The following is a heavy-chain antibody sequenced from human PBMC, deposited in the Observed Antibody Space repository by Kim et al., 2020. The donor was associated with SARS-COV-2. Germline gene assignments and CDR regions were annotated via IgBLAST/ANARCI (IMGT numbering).Heavy chain of an antibody. CDR1: GYSFTSYW. V-gene: IGHV5-10-1*01. CDR3: ARLVAVAGSFDY. CDR2: IDPSDSYT. Sequence: GESLKISCKGSGYSFTSYWISWVRQMPGKGLEWMGMIDPSDSYTNYSPSFQGDVTISADKSISTAYLQWSSLKASDTAMYYCARLVAVAGSFDYWGQGTLVTVSS. J-gene: IGHJ4*02. D-gene: IGHD2-15*01.